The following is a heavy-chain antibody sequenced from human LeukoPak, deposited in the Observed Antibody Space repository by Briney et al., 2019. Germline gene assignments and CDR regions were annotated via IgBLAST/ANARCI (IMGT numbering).Heavy chain of an antibody. CDR3: AREKVVLMVYASEDAFDI. CDR2: INPNSGGT. J-gene: IGHJ3*02. Sequence: ASVKVSCKASVYTFTGYYMHWVRQAPGQGLEWMGWINPNSGGTNYAQKFQGRVTMTRDTSISTAYMELSRLGSDDTAVYYCAREKVVLMVYASEDAFDIWGQGTMVTVSS. D-gene: IGHD2-8*01. V-gene: IGHV1-2*02. CDR1: VYTFTGYY.